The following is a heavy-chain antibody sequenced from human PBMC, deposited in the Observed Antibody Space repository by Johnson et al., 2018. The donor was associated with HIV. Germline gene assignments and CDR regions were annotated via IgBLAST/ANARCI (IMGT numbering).Heavy chain of an antibody. J-gene: IGHJ3*02. D-gene: IGHD7-27*01. CDR2: VSWNGEST. Sequence: VQLVESGGGVVRPGGSLRLSCAASGFTFDDYGMSWVRQAPGKGLEWVSGVSWNGESTGYADSVKGRFSIFKDTVKNILYLQMNSLRAEDTALYYCARDPSTQYSRLTGDVGAVDIWGQGTMVIVSS. V-gene: IGHV3-20*04. CDR1: GFTFDDYG. CDR3: ARDPSTQYSRLTGDVGAVDI.